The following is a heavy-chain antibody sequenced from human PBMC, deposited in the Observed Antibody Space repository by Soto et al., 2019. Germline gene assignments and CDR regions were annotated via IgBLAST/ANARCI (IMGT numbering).Heavy chain of an antibody. CDR3: ARAQLYYYDSSGYSFDY. J-gene: IGHJ4*02. V-gene: IGHV3-21*01. D-gene: IGHD3-22*01. CDR2: ISSSSSYI. CDR1: GFTFSSYS. Sequence: GGSLRLSCAASGFTFSSYSMNWVRQAPGKGLEWVSSISSSSSYIYYADSVKGRFTISRDNAKNSLYLQMNSLRAEDTAVYYCARAQLYYYDSSGYSFDYWGQGTLVTVSS.